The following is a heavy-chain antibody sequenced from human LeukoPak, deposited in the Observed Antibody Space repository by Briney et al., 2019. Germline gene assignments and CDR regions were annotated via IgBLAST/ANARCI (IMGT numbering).Heavy chain of an antibody. CDR3: ARDRMGSSWYSPLNWFDP. CDR1: GDSISTYY. D-gene: IGHD6-13*01. Sequence: PSETLSLTCTVSGDSISTYYWSWIRQPPGKGLEWIGYIYYRVTSDYNPSLKSRVTMSVDTSKNQFSLKLSSVTAADTAVYYCARDRMGSSWYSPLNWFDPWGQGTLVTVSS. V-gene: IGHV4-59*12. CDR2: IYYRVTS. J-gene: IGHJ5*02.